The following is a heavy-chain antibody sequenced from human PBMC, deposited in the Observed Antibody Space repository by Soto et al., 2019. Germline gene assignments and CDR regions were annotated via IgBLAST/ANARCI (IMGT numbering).Heavy chain of an antibody. D-gene: IGHD3-16*02. Sequence: PPETLSLTCTVSGGSISSYYWSWIRQPPGKGLEWIGYIYYSGSTNYNPSLKSRVTISVDTSKNQFSLKLSSVTAADTAVYYCARGVYNDYVWGSYRHDAFDIWGQGTMVTVSS. CDR3: ARGVYNDYVWGSYRHDAFDI. V-gene: IGHV4-59*01. J-gene: IGHJ3*02. CDR2: IYYSGST. CDR1: GGSISSYY.